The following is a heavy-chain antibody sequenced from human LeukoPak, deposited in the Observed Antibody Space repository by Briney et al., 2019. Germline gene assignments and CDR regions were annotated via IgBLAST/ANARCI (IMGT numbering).Heavy chain of an antibody. Sequence: PGGSLRLSCAASGFVFSDYGMHWVRQAPGKGLEWVAFVRYDGSNEYYVGSVKGRFTISRDNSKNTLYLQMNSLRAEDTAVYYCARGSLIDFWGQGTLVSVSS. CDR3: ARGSLIDF. CDR1: GFVFSDYG. CDR2: VRYDGSNE. D-gene: IGHD3-3*01. J-gene: IGHJ4*02. V-gene: IGHV3-30*02.